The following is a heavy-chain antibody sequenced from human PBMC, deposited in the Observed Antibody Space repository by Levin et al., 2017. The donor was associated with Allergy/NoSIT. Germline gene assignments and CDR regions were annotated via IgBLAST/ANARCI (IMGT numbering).Heavy chain of an antibody. J-gene: IGHJ3*02. V-gene: IGHV5-10-1*01. CDR1: GYSFTSYW. D-gene: IGHD3-22*01. CDR2: IDPSDSYT. Sequence: GESLKISCKGSGYSFTSYWISWVRQMPGKGLEWMGRIDPSDSYTNYSPSFQGHVTISADKSISTAYLQWSSLKASDTAMYYCARPSPTQYYYDSSGDYAFDIWGQGTMVTVSS. CDR3: ARPSPTQYYYDSSGDYAFDI.